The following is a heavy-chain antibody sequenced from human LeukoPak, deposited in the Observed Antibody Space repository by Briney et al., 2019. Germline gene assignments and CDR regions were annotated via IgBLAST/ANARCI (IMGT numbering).Heavy chain of an antibody. CDR1: GFTFSGYA. CDR3: AKDPSRLPYFDY. CDR2: ISGSGGST. V-gene: IGHV3-23*01. J-gene: IGHJ4*02. Sequence: PGGSLRLSCAASGFTFSGYAMSWVRQAPGKGLEWVSAISGSGGSTYYADSVKGRFTISRDNSKNTLYLQMNSLRAEDTAVYYCAKDPSRLPYFDYWGQGTLVTVSS.